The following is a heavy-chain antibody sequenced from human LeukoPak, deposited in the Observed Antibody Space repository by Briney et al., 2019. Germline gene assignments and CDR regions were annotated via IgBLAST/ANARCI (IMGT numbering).Heavy chain of an antibody. J-gene: IGHJ4*02. CDR3: ARAYYYGSGSYGLDY. CDR1: GGSISTRGYF. D-gene: IGHD3-10*01. CDR2: IYYSGST. Sequence: PSETLSLTCTVSGGSISTRGYFWGWIRRPPGKGLEWIASIYYSGSTYNNPSLKSRVTISVDTSKNQFSLKLTSVTAADTAVYYCARAYYYGSGSYGLDYWGQGTLVTVSS. V-gene: IGHV4-39*07.